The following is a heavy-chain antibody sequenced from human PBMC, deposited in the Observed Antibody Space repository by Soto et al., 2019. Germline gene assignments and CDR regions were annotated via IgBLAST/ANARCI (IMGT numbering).Heavy chain of an antibody. CDR3: AEGRKYCSSSSCYNWLDS. D-gene: IGHD2-2*01. CDR1: GFTFNNYV. V-gene: IGHV3-23*01. Sequence: HPGGSLRLSCAASGFTFNNYVMSWVRQAPGKGLEWVSSISGSGDSTYYADSVKGRFTISRDNSKNTLYLQMSSLSAEDRAVYYCAEGRKYCSSSSCYNWLDSWGQGTLVTVSS. J-gene: IGHJ5*01. CDR2: ISGSGDST.